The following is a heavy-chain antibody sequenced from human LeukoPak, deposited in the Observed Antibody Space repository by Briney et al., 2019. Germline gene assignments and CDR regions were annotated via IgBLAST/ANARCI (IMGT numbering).Heavy chain of an antibody. J-gene: IGHJ4*02. Sequence: PSETLSLTCTVSGVSISSSNSYWGWIRQPPGKGLEWIGSIYYSGNTYYNASLKSQVSISIDTSKNRFSLKLTSVTAADTAVYYCARVPTRALVDYWGQGTLVTVSS. CDR3: ARVPTRALVDY. V-gene: IGHV4-39*01. D-gene: IGHD2-21*01. CDR1: GVSISSSNSY. CDR2: IYYSGNT.